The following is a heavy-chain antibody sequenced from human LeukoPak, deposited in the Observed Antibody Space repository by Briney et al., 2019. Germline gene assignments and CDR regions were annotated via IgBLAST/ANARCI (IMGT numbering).Heavy chain of an antibody. Sequence: ASVKVSCKASVYGFTHFYFNWLRQAPGQGLEWMGWINPHSGATNYAQRFQGRVSMDASIDTAYMELSRLTSDDTAVYYCATSSSVTHTRDPWGQGTLVTVSS. J-gene: IGHJ5*02. CDR2: INPHSGAT. V-gene: IGHV1-2*02. CDR3: ATSSSVTHTRDP. CDR1: VYGFTHFY. D-gene: IGHD5/OR15-5a*01.